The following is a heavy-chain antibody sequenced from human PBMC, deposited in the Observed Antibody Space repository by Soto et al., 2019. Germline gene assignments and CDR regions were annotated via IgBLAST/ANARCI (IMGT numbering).Heavy chain of an antibody. J-gene: IGHJ4*02. D-gene: IGHD2-15*01. Sequence: EVQLVESGGGLVQPGGSLRLSCAASGFTFSSYWMHWVRQAPGKGLVWVARINSDGSSTSYADSVKGRFTISRDNAKNTLYLQMNSLRAEDTAVYYCVRTRLVVAAATLEDYWGQGTLVTVSS. CDR2: INSDGSST. V-gene: IGHV3-74*01. CDR1: GFTFSSYW. CDR3: VRTRLVVAAATLEDY.